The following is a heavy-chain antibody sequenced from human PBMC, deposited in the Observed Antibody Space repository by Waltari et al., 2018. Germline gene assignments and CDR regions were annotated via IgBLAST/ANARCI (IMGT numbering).Heavy chain of an antibody. J-gene: IGHJ4*02. CDR1: YS. CDR2: ISSSSSYI. CDR3: ARDRDGDYVDY. V-gene: IGHV3-21*01. Sequence: YSMNWVRQAPGKGLEWVSSISSSSSYIYYADSVKGRFTISRDNAKNSLYLQMNSLRAKDTAVYYCARDRDGDYVDYWGQGTLVTVSS. D-gene: IGHD4-17*01.